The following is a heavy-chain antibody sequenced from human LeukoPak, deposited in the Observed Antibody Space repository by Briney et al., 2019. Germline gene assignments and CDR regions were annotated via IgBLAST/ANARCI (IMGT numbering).Heavy chain of an antibody. CDR3: ARDGYSGYHYHDWFGP. V-gene: IGHV1-2*02. J-gene: IGHJ5*02. CDR1: GYTFTDYF. D-gene: IGHD5-12*01. Sequence: ASVKVSCKASGYTFTDYFMHWVRQAPGQGLEWMGWINPNNGETNYAQKFQGRVTMTSYTSISTAYMELSRLTSDDTAVYYCARDGYSGYHYHDWFGPWGQGTLVTVSS. CDR2: INPNNGET.